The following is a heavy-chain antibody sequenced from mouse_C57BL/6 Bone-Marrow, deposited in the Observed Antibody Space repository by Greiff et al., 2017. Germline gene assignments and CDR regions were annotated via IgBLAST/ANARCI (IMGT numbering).Heavy chain of an antibody. D-gene: IGHD2-14*01. V-gene: IGHV1-52*01. Sequence: QVQLKQPGAELVRPGSSVKLSCKASGYTFTSYWMHWVKQRPIQGLEWIGNIDPSDSETHYNQKFKDKATLTVDKSSSTAYMQLSSLTSEDSAVYSCARGGVYYRFDYGGQGTTLTVSS. CDR2: IDPSDSET. J-gene: IGHJ2*01. CDR1: GYTFTSYW. CDR3: ARGGVYYRFDY.